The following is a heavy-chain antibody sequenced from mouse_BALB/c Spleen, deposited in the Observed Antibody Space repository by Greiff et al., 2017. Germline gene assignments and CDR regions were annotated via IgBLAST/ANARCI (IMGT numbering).Heavy chain of an antibody. CDR1: GYTFTNYW. J-gene: IGHJ3*01. Sequence: QVQLQQSGAELVRPGTSVKISCKASGYTFTNYWLGWVKQRPGHGLEWIGDIYPGGGYTNYNEKFKGKATLTADTSSSTAYMQLSSLTSEDSAVYFCASEGDYDEGKRGWFAYWGQGTLVTVSA. V-gene: IGHV1-63*02. CDR3: ASEGDYDEGKRGWFAY. D-gene: IGHD2-4*01. CDR2: IYPGGGYT.